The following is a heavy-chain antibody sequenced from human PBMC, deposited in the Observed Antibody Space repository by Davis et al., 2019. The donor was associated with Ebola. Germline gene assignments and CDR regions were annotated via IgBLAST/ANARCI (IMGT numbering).Heavy chain of an antibody. CDR1: GISFSNYG. Sequence: GESLKISCAASGISFSNYGMFWVRQAPGKGLEWVANIKQDGSEKYYVDSVKGRFTISRDNAKNSLYLQMNSLRAEDTAVYYCAKSGLSFGVVKYHYGMDVWGKGTTVTVSS. CDR2: IKQDGSEK. CDR3: AKSGLSFGVVKYHYGMDV. V-gene: IGHV3-7*03. D-gene: IGHD3-3*01. J-gene: IGHJ6*04.